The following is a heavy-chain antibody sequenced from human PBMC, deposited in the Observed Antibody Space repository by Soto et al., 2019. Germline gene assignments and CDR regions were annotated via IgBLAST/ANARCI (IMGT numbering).Heavy chain of an antibody. CDR3: ARAEPYSTSSPFDY. Sequence: QVQLVQSGAEVKKPGASVKVSCKTSGYTFTNYNINWVRQATGQGLEWMGWMNPNSGNTGYAQKFQGRDTMTRNTSITTANMELSSLRSGDTAVYYCARAEPYSTSSPFDYWGQGTLVTVSS. CDR2: MNPNSGNT. CDR1: GYTFTNYN. V-gene: IGHV1-8*01. J-gene: IGHJ4*02. D-gene: IGHD6-6*01.